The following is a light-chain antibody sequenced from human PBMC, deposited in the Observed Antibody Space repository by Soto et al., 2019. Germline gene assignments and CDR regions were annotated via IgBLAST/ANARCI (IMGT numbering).Light chain of an antibody. J-gene: IGLJ3*02. CDR1: SSDVGYYDY. V-gene: IGLV2-14*01. CDR3: SSYTTSTTWV. Sequence: QSALTQPASVSGSPGQSITISCTGTSSDVGYYDYVSWYQQSPGKAPKLIISEVSHRPSGISNRFSGSKSGSTASLTISGLQAEDEVDYYCSSYTTSTTWVFGGGTKLTVL. CDR2: EVS.